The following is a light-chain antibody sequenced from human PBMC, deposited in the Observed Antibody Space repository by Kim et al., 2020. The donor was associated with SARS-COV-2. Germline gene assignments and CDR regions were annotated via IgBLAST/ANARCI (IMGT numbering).Light chain of an antibody. Sequence: SYKLTQPPSVSVSPGQTARITCSGDALPKQYAYWYQQKPGQAPVLMIYKDSERPSGIPERFSGSSSGTTVTLTISGVQAEDEADYYCQSADSSGTYWVFGGGTKLTVL. V-gene: IGLV3-25*03. J-gene: IGLJ3*02. CDR1: ALPKQY. CDR2: KDS. CDR3: QSADSSGTYWV.